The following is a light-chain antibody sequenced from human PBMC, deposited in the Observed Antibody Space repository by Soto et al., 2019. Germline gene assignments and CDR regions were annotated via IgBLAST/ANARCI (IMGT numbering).Light chain of an antibody. CDR2: GAS. Sequence: ERVMTQSPVTLSASLGERATLSCRASQSVRSNLAWHQQKPGQAPRLLIYGASTRATGIPARFSGSGSGTEFTLTISSLQSEDFAVYYCQQYNNWPPTFGQGTKVEIK. CDR3: QQYNNWPPT. CDR1: QSVRSN. V-gene: IGKV3-15*01. J-gene: IGKJ1*01.